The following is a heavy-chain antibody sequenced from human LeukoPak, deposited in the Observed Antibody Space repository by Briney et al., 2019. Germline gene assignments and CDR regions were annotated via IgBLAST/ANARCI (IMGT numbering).Heavy chain of an antibody. D-gene: IGHD1/OR15-1a*01. V-gene: IGHV3-7*01. Sequence: GGSLRLSCAASGFTFTTYYMSWVRQAPGKGLEWVANINQDGGTKYYVDTVKGRFTISRDNAINSVFLQMNSLRAEDTAVYYCARENWTNDFWGQGTLVTVSS. CDR1: GFTFTTYY. J-gene: IGHJ4*02. CDR2: INQDGGTK. CDR3: ARENWTNDF.